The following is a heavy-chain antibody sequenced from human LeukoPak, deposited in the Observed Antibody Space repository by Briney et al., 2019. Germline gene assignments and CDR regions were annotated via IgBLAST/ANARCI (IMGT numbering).Heavy chain of an antibody. J-gene: IGHJ4*02. Sequence: GGSLRLSCAASVFTLSSYCMTWVRQAQRKGQEWVSAISGSGGSTYYADSVKGRFTISRDNSKNTMYLEMNSLRAEDTAVYYCAKDGPETATIQGYFDYWGQGTLVAVSS. D-gene: IGHD5-24*01. CDR2: ISGSGGST. V-gene: IGHV3-23*01. CDR3: AKDGPETATIQGYFDY. CDR1: VFTLSSYC.